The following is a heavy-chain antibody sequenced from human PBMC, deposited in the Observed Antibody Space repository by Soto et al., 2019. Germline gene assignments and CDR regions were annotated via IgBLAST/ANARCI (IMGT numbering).Heavy chain of an antibody. CDR1: SYTFTSCG. V-gene: IGHV1-18*01. CDR3: ARDVAAAGYYYYGMDV. J-gene: IGHJ6*02. CDR2: ISAYNGNT. Sequence: QVQLVQYGAEVKKPGASVKVSCTASSYTFTSCGISWVRQARGQGVEWMGWISAYNGNTNYAQKLQGRVTMTTDTSTSTAYMELRSLRSDDTAVYYCARDVAAAGYYYYGMDVWGQGTTVTVSS. D-gene: IGHD6-13*01.